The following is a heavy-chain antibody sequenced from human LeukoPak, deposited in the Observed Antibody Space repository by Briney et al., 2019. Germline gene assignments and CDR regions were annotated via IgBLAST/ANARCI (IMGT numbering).Heavy chain of an antibody. CDR3: ARDLGYYYDSSGYRDV. CDR1: GGSFSGYY. D-gene: IGHD3-22*01. Sequence: SSETLSLTCAVYGGSFSGYYWSWIRQPPGEGLEWIGSIYYSGSTYYNPSLKSRVTISVDTSKNQFSLKLSSVTAADTAVYYCARDLGYYYDSSGYRDVWGKGTTVTVSS. CDR2: IYYSGST. J-gene: IGHJ6*04. V-gene: IGHV4-34*01.